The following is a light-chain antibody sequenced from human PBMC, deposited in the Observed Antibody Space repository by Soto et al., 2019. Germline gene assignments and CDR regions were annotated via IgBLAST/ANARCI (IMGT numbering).Light chain of an antibody. V-gene: IGLV2-14*01. CDR2: DVS. Sequence: QSALTQPASVSGSPGQSITISCTGTSSDVGGYDYVSWYQHHPGKAPKLMIYDVSNRPSGVSSRFSGSKSDNTASLTIYGLQAEDEADYYCSSYGGNNNWVFGGGTKLTVL. J-gene: IGLJ3*02. CDR1: SSDVGGYDY. CDR3: SSYGGNNNWV.